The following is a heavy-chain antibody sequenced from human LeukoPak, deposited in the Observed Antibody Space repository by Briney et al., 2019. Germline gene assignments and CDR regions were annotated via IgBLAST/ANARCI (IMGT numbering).Heavy chain of an antibody. CDR1: GGSISSYY. V-gene: IGHV4-59*01. Sequence: SETLSLTCTVSGGSISSYYWSLIRQPPGKGLEWIGDIYYSGSTNYNPSLKSRVTISVDTSKNQFSLKLSSVTAADTAVYYCARDGNSGKAFDIWGQGTMVTVSS. CDR2: IYYSGST. J-gene: IGHJ3*02. D-gene: IGHD5-18*01. CDR3: ARDGNSGKAFDI.